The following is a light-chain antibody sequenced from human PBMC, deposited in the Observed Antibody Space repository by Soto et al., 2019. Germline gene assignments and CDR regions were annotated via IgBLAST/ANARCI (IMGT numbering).Light chain of an antibody. CDR1: QSVTKS. J-gene: IGKJ1*01. CDR2: GAS. V-gene: IGKV3-20*01. Sequence: IVMSQSPATLSLSPGERATLSCRASQSVTKSLAWYQQKPGQAPRLLIYGASSRATGIPDRFSGSGSGTDSTLTISRLEPEDFAVYYCQQYGGSPRTFGQGTTV. CDR3: QQYGGSPRT.